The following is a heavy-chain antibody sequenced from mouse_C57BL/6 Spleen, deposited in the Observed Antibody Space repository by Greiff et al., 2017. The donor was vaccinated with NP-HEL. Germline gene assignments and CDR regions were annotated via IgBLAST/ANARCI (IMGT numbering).Heavy chain of an antibody. J-gene: IGHJ4*01. CDR2: IYPGDGDT. Sequence: QVQLQQSGPELVKPGASVKISCKASGYAFSSSWMNWVKQRPGKGLEWIGRIYPGDGDTNYNGKFKGKATLTADKSSSTAYMQLSSLTSEDSAVYFCARDSPESPHYYAMDDWGQGTSVTVSS. D-gene: IGHD3-2*02. CDR3: ARDSPESPHYYAMDD. CDR1: GYAFSSSW. V-gene: IGHV1-82*01.